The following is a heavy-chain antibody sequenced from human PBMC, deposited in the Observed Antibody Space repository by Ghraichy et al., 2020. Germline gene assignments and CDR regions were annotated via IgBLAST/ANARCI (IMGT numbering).Heavy chain of an antibody. CDR2: ISSDGST. D-gene: IGHD1-14*01. V-gene: IGHV3-74*01. Sequence: LSLTCAASGFTFCSYWMHWVRQAPGKRLVWVSRISSDGSTSYADSVKGRFTISRDNAKDTLYLQMNSLRAEDTAVYYCARAVPAGLADYWGQGTLVTVSS. J-gene: IGHJ4*02. CDR3: ARAVPAGLADY. CDR1: GFTFCSYW.